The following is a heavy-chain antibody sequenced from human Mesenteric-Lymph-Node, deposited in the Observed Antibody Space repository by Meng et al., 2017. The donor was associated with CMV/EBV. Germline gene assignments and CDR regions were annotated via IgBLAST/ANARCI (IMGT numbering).Heavy chain of an antibody. J-gene: IGHJ4*02. V-gene: IGHV4-39*07. D-gene: IGHD3-22*01. CDR2: IYYSGST. CDR3: ARGGDYYDSSGYYYFDY. Sequence: GSLRLSCTVSGGSISSGSYYWGWIRQPPGKGLEWIGSIYYSGSTYYNPSLKSRVTISVDTSKNQFSLKVTSVTAADTAVYYCARGGDYYDSSGYYYFDYWGQGTLVTVSS. CDR1: GGSISSGSYY.